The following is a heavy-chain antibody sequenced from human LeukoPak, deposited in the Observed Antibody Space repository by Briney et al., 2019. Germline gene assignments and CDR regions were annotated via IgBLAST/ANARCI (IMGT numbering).Heavy chain of an antibody. J-gene: IGHJ4*02. D-gene: IGHD3-10*01. CDR3: ARDLRHYYGSGRAPAYFDY. CDR1: GFSFSSSW. Sequence: GGSLRLSCAASGFSFSSSWMTWVRQAPGKGLDWLANIKGDGSDKNYVDSVKGRFTISRDNDKNSLFLQMNSLRAEDTAVYYCARDLRHYYGSGRAPAYFDYWGQGTLVTVSS. V-gene: IGHV3-7*01. CDR2: IKGDGSDK.